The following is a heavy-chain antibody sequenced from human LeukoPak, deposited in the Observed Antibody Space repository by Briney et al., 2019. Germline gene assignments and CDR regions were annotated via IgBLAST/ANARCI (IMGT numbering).Heavy chain of an antibody. CDR2: INYSGST. J-gene: IGHJ4*02. CDR1: GGXISSYY. Sequence: PSETLSLTCTVSGGXISSYYWSWIRQPPGKGLEWIGYINYSGSTNYNPSLKSRVTISVDTSKHQFSLKLSYVTAADTAVYYCARDPSLYSSSWYGNFDYWGQGTLVTVSS. D-gene: IGHD6-13*01. CDR3: ARDPSLYSSSWYGNFDY. V-gene: IGHV4-59*01.